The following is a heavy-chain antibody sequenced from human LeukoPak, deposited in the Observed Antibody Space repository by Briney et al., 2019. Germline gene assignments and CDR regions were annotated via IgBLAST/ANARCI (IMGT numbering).Heavy chain of an antibody. CDR1: GFTFSDYW. CDR2: IKQDGIGK. Sequence: PGGSLRLNCTASGFTFSDYWMSWVRQAPGKGLEWVANIKQDGIGKYYVDSVKGRFTISRDNAKNSLYLQMNSLRAEDTAVYYCARHVGTYSDYWGQGTLVTVSS. J-gene: IGHJ4*02. D-gene: IGHD1-26*01. CDR3: ARHVGTYSDY. V-gene: IGHV3-7*01.